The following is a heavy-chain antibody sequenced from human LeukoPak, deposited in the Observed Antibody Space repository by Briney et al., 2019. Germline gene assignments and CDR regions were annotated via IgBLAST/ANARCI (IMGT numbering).Heavy chain of an antibody. D-gene: IGHD2-15*01. CDR3: WGLPGGWPGLYFDY. CDR2: MYYSGST. Sequence: SETLSLTCTVSGGSVSSGSYYWNWVRQPPGKGLEWIGHMYYSGSTIYNPSLESRVTILVDTSTNQFSLRLNSVTVADTAVYYCWGLPGGWPGLYFDYWGQGILVTVSS. CDR1: GGSVSSGSYY. J-gene: IGHJ4*02. V-gene: IGHV4-61*01.